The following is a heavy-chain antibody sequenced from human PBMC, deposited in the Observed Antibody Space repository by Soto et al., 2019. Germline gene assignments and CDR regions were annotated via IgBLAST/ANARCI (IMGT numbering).Heavy chain of an antibody. V-gene: IGHV1-18*01. J-gene: IGHJ4*02. CDR2: ISAYNGNT. Sequence: ASVKVSCKASGYTFTSYGISWVRQAPGQGLEWMGWISAYNGNTNYAQKLQGRVTMTTDTSTSTAYMELRSLRSDDTAVYYCARGSLSLAYCGGDCYSSPHYWGQGTLVTVSS. CDR1: GYTFTSYG. D-gene: IGHD2-21*01. CDR3: ARGSLSLAYCGGDCYSSPHY.